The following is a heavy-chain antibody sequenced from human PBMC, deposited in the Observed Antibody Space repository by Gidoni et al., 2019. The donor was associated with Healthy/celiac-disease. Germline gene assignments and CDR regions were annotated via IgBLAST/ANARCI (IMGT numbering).Heavy chain of an antibody. CDR2: INHSGST. Sequence: QVQLQQWGAGLLKPSATLSLTCAVYGGSFSGYSWRWIRQPPGKGLEWIGEINHSGSTNYNPSLKSRVTISVDTSKNQFSLKLSSVTAADTAVYYCARPFDYYDSSGYYYGPPYYYYYMDVWGKGTTVTVSS. D-gene: IGHD3-22*01. CDR1: GGSFSGYS. V-gene: IGHV4-34*01. CDR3: ARPFDYYDSSGYYYGPPYYYYYMDV. J-gene: IGHJ6*03.